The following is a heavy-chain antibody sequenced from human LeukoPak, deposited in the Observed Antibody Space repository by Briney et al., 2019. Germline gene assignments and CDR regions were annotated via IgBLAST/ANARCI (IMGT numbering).Heavy chain of an antibody. D-gene: IGHD4-17*01. V-gene: IGHV3-7*01. J-gene: IGHJ6*03. CDR2: IKQDGSEK. CDR1: GFTFSICW. Sequence: PGGSLRLSCAPSGFTFSICWMSWVRQAPGKGLEWVANIKQDGSEKYYVDSVKGRFTISRDNAKNSLYLQMNSLRAEDTAVYYCARARRNYGEGGYYMDVWGKGTTVTVSS. CDR3: ARARRNYGEGGYYMDV.